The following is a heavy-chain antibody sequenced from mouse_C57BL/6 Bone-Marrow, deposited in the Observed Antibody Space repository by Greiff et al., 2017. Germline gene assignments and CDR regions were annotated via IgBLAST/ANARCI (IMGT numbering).Heavy chain of an antibody. V-gene: IGHV1-7*01. CDR1: GYTFTSYW. Sequence: VQLQQSGAELAKPGASVKLSCKASGYTFTSYWMHWVKQRPGQGLEWIGYINPSSGYTKYNQKFKDKATLTADKSSSTAYMKLSNLTYEDSAVYYCARWRGTTVVEDAMDYWSQGTSVTVSS. CDR2: INPSSGYT. D-gene: IGHD1-1*01. CDR3: ARWRGTTVVEDAMDY. J-gene: IGHJ4*01.